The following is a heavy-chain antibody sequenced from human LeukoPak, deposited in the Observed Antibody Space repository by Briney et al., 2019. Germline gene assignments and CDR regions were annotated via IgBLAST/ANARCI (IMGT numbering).Heavy chain of an antibody. J-gene: IGHJ4*02. V-gene: IGHV3-23*01. CDR2: ISGSGGST. D-gene: IGHD5-18*01. Sequence: GGSLRLSCAASGFTFSSYAMSWVRQAPGKGLEWFSAISGSGGSTYYADSVKGRFTISRDNSKNTLYLQMNSLRAEDTAVYYCAKDEEDTAMVYYFDYWGQGTLVTVSS. CDR3: AKDEEDTAMVYYFDY. CDR1: GFTFSSYA.